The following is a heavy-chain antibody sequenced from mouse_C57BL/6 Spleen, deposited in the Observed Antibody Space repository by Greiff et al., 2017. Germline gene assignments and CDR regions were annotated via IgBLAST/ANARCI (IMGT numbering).Heavy chain of an antibody. Sequence: EVQLQQSGPELVKPGASVKISCKASGYTFTDYYMNWVKQSHGKSLEWIGDINPNNGGTSYNQKFKGKATLTVDKSSSTAYMELRSLTSEDSAVYYCENLLGGYYAMDDWGQGTSVTVSS. CDR3: ENLLGGYYAMDD. CDR2: INPNNGGT. CDR1: GYTFTDYY. V-gene: IGHV1-26*01. D-gene: IGHD2-1*01. J-gene: IGHJ4*01.